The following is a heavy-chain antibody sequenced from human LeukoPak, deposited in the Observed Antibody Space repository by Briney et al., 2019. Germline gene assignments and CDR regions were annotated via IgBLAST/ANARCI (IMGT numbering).Heavy chain of an antibody. V-gene: IGHV1-8*03. J-gene: IGHJ4*02. D-gene: IGHD6-19*01. CDR1: GYTFTSYD. Sequence: ASVKVSCKASGYTFTSYDINWVRQATGQGLEWMGWMNPNSGNTGYAQKFQGRVTITRNTSISTAYMELSSLRSEDTAVYYCARSFRMGSGGLFGNYWGQGTLVTVSS. CDR3: ARSFRMGSGGLFGNY. CDR2: MNPNSGNT.